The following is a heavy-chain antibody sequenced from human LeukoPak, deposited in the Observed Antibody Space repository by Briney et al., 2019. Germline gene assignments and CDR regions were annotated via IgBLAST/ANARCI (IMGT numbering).Heavy chain of an antibody. V-gene: IGHV3-23*01. D-gene: IGHD1-26*01. CDR2: FSGSGGST. CDR1: GFTFSSYA. Sequence: PGGSLRLSCAASGFTFSSYAMSWVRQAPGKGLECISGFSGSGGSTYYADSVKGRFTISRDNSKNTLYLQMNSLRAEDTAIYYCAKGMYRAPYYFAYWGQGTLVTVSS. CDR3: AKGMYRAPYYFAY. J-gene: IGHJ4*02.